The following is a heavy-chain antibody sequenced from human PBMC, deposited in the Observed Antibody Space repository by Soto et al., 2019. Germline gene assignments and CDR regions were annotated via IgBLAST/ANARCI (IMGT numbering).Heavy chain of an antibody. V-gene: IGHV3-33*01. CDR3: ARDVIKHSSWYGWFDP. CDR1: GFTFSSYG. J-gene: IGHJ5*02. CDR2: IWYDGSNK. D-gene: IGHD6-13*01. Sequence: GGSLRLSCAASGFTFSSYGMHWVRQAPGKGLEWVAVIWYDGSNKYYADSVKGRFTISRDNSKNTLYLQMNSLRAEDTAVYYCARDVIKHSSWYGWFDPWGQGTLVTVSS.